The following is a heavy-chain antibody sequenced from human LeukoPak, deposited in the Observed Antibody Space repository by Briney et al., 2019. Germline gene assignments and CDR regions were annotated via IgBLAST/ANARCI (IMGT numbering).Heavy chain of an antibody. D-gene: IGHD5-12*01. J-gene: IGHJ4*02. Sequence: GESLKISRKGSGYSFISYWIGWVRQMPGKGLEWMGIIYPGDSDTRYSPSFQGQVTISADKSITTAYPQWSSLKASDTAMYYCARRSTLRSPFDYWGQGTLVTVSS. CDR2: IYPGDSDT. CDR3: ARRSTLRSPFDY. V-gene: IGHV5-51*01. CDR1: GYSFISYW.